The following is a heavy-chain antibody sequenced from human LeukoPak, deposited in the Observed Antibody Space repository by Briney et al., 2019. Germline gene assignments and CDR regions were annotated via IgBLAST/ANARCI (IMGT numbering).Heavy chain of an antibody. CDR2: IYPDDSEI. CDR1: GYTFGRYW. D-gene: IGHD6-13*01. Sequence: GESLKISCNTSGYTFGRYWIAWVRKMPGKGLEWMGFIYPDDSEIRYSPSFQGQVTISADKSINNAYLQWNSLKASDTAMYYFVRLWWGRSWNQGYFDYWGERTLVTVSS. V-gene: IGHV5-51*01. J-gene: IGHJ4*02. CDR3: VRLWWGRSWNQGYFDY.